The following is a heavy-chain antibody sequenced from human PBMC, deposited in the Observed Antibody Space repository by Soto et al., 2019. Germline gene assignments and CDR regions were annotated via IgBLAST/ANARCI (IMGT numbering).Heavy chain of an antibody. J-gene: IGHJ5*02. CDR3: AIDQSWHNLDWWCDP. CDR2: IFPRGVNI. CDR1: GYSFTRNY. V-gene: IGHV1-46*03. Sequence: ASVEVSCKAIGYSFTRNYMHWARRAPGQRLEWMGTIFPRGVNIAYAQKFEGRVTMTKDTSTSTVYMELNSLTSEDTAVYYCAIDQSWHNLDWWCDPRG. D-gene: IGHD1-1*01.